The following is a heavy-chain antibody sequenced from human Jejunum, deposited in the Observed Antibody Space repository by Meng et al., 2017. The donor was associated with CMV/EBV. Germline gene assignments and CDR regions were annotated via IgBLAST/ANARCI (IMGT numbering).Heavy chain of an antibody. CDR3: ARVPAGYWIDP. CDR1: GAPVSSYA. J-gene: IGHJ5*02. Sequence: CKASGAPVSSYALTWVRQAPGQGLEWMGQIIPVLGIANYAQKFQGRVTITADKSTSTAYMELSSLRSDDTAVYYCARVPAGYWIDPWGQGTLVTVSS. CDR2: IIPVLGIA. V-gene: IGHV1-69*04.